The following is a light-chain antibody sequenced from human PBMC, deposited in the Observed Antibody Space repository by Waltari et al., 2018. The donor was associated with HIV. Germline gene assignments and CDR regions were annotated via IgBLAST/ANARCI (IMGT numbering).Light chain of an antibody. CDR1: SSNIGSHT. Sequence: QSVLNQSPSASGTPGQRVIISCSGSSSNIGSHTVTWYQQFPGTAPKLLIYSYGQRPSGVPERFSGSKSVTSASLAISGLRSEDEADYYCATWDDSLNAWVFGGGTKLTVL. J-gene: IGLJ3*02. CDR2: SYG. CDR3: ATWDDSLNAWV. V-gene: IGLV1-44*01.